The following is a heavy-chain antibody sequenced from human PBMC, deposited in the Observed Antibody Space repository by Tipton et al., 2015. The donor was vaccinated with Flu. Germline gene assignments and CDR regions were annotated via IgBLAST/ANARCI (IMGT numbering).Heavy chain of an antibody. Sequence: TLSLTCTVSSGSIRSTNYFCAWIRQPPGKRLELIGSIYPSGTTYYNPSLKSQVTISVDTSKSQFSLMLRSVTAADTAVYYCARLSYYDVDLKNFYFDYWGQGALVTVSS. V-gene: IGHV4-39*01. CDR1: SGSIRSTNYF. CDR3: ARLSYYDVDLKNFYFDY. J-gene: IGHJ4*02. D-gene: IGHD3-10*02. CDR2: IYPSGTT.